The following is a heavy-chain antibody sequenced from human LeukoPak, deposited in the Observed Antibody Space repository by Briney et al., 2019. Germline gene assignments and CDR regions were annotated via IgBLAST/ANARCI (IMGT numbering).Heavy chain of an antibody. J-gene: IGHJ5*02. V-gene: IGHV3-30*18. CDR1: GFTFSSYG. CDR2: ISYDGSNK. Sequence: GGSLRLSCAASGFTFSSYGMHWVRQAPGTGLEWVAVISYDGSNKYYADSGKGRFTISRDNSRNTLYLQMNSLRAEDTAVYYCAKDDSGYDFPNWFDPWGQGTLVTVSS. D-gene: IGHD5-12*01. CDR3: AKDDSGYDFPNWFDP.